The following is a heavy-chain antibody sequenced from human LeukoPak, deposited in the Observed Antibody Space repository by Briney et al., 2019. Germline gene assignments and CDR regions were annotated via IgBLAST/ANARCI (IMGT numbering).Heavy chain of an antibody. CDR3: ARVPPVVAQRRDWYFDL. Sequence: RASVKVSCKASGYTFTNYGISWVRQAPGQGLEWMGWISAYNGNTNYAQKLQGRVTMTTDTSTSTAYMELRSLRSDDTAVYYCARVPPVVAQRRDWYFDLWGRGTLVTVSS. CDR1: GYTFTNYG. D-gene: IGHD2-2*01. V-gene: IGHV1-18*01. J-gene: IGHJ2*01. CDR2: ISAYNGNT.